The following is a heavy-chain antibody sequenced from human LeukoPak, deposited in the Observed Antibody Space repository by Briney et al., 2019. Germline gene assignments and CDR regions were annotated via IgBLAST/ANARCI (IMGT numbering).Heavy chain of an antibody. CDR3: ARGASGDYYYYYMDV. CDR1: GGTFSSYA. J-gene: IGHJ6*03. Sequence: VASVKVSCKASGGTFSSYAISWVRQAPGQGLEWMGGIIPIFGTANYAHKFQRRVTITTNESTTTAYMELSSLRSEDTAVYYCARGASGDYYYYYMDVWGKGTTVTVSS. CDR2: IIPIFGTA. V-gene: IGHV1-69*05. D-gene: IGHD3-10*01.